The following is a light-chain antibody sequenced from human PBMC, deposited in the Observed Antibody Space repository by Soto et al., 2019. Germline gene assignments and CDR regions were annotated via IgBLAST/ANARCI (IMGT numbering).Light chain of an antibody. CDR3: QHYKDWPPIP. Sequence: AITLTPTTLSVSPGERATLSCRASQSVTSNLAWYQQKPGQAPRLLIYGASTRATGIPARFSGSGSGTEFTLTISSLQSEDFAIYYCQHYKDWPPIPFGQ. CDR2: GAS. J-gene: IGKJ5*01. V-gene: IGKV3-15*01. CDR1: QSVTSN.